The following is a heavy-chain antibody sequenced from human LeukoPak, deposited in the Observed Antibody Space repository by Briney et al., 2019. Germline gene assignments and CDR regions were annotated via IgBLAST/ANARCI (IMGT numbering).Heavy chain of an antibody. CDR2: ISGSGGST. J-gene: IGHJ4*02. Sequence: GGSLRLSCAASGFTFSSYSMNWVRQAPGKGLEWVSAISGSGGSTYYADSVKGRFTISRDNSKNTLYLQMNSLRAEDTAVYYCAKDEDIVATIIDYWGQGTLVTVSS. CDR1: GFTFSSYS. D-gene: IGHD5-12*01. CDR3: AKDEDIVATIIDY. V-gene: IGHV3-23*01.